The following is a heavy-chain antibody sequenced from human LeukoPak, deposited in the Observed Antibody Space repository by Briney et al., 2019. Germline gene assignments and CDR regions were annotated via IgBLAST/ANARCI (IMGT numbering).Heavy chain of an antibody. CDR1: GFTFSRYG. CDR3: AKATNYDSSGYTDAFDI. CDR2: IRYDGSNK. J-gene: IGHJ3*02. Sequence: GGSLRLYCAASGFTFSRYGMHWVRQAPGKGLEWVSFIRYDGSNKYYADSVKGRFTISRDNSKNTLYLQMNSLRVEDTAVYYCAKATNYDSSGYTDAFDIWGQGTMVTVSS. V-gene: IGHV3-30*02. D-gene: IGHD3-22*01.